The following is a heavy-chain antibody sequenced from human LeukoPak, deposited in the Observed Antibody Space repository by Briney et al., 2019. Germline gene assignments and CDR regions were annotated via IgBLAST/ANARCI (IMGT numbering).Heavy chain of an antibody. CDR3: ATCYDFWSGSPFDY. Sequence: GGSLRLSCAASGFTVSSNYMSWVRQAPGRGLEWVSVIYSGGSTYYADSVKGRFTISRDNSKNTLYLQMNSLRAEDTAVYYCATCYDFWSGSPFDYWGQGTLVTVSS. CDR1: GFTVSSNY. J-gene: IGHJ4*02. D-gene: IGHD3-3*01. V-gene: IGHV3-53*01. CDR2: IYSGGST.